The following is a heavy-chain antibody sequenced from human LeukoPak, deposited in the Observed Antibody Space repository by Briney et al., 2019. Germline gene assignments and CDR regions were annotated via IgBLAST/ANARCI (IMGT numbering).Heavy chain of an antibody. V-gene: IGHV3-73*01. Sequence: QSGGSLRLSCAASGFTFSGSAIHWVRQSSGKGLEWVGQIDKKDKGYATATAYAASVKGRFTISRDDSINTAYLQMKSLKTEDTAVYYCTGELFDYWGQGTLVTVSS. CDR2: IDKKDKGYATAT. CDR1: GFTFSGSA. CDR3: TGELFDY. J-gene: IGHJ4*02. D-gene: IGHD1-26*01.